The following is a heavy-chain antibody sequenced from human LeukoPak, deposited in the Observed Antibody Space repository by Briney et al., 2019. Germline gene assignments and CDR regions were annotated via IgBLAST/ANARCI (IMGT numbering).Heavy chain of an antibody. CDR2: ISSSSSTI. J-gene: IGHJ4*02. D-gene: IGHD1-26*01. CDR3: ARGGGMIVGEVFDY. V-gene: IGHV3-48*04. Sequence: GGSLRLSCAASGFTFSSYSMNWVRQAPGKGLEWVSYISSSSSTIYYADSVKGRFTISRDNAKTSLYLQMNSLRAEDTAVYYCARGGGMIVGEVFDYWGQGTLVTVSS. CDR1: GFTFSSYS.